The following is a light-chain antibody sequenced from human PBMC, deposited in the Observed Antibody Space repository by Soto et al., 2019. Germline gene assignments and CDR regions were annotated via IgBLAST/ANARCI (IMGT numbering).Light chain of an antibody. CDR1: SSDVGGYNY. Sequence: QSVLTQPASVSGSPGQSITISCTGTSSDVGGYNYVSWYQQHPGKAPKLMIYEVSNRPSGVSNRFSGSKSGNTASLTISGLQAEYEADYYCSAYTSSSTYGCGTGTKRTVL. CDR2: EVS. CDR3: SAYTSSSTYG. V-gene: IGLV2-14*01. J-gene: IGLJ1*01.